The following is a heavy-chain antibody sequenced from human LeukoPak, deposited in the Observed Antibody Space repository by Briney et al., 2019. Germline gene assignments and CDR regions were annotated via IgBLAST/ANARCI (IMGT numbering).Heavy chain of an antibody. CDR3: ARDGFDYSISNWFDP. V-gene: IGHV1-18*01. J-gene: IGHJ5*02. Sequence: ASVKVSCKASGYTFTSYGISWVRQAPGQGREGMGWISAYNGNTNYAQKLQGRVTMTTDTSTSTAYMELRSLRSDDTAVYYCARDGFDYSISNWFDPWGQGTLVTVSS. CDR1: GYTFTSYG. CDR2: ISAYNGNT. D-gene: IGHD4-11*01.